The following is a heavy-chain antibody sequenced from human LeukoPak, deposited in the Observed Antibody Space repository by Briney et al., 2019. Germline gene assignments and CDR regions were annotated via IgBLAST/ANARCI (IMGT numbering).Heavy chain of an antibody. CDR1: GYTFTGYY. CDR3: ARVNGDLYWYFDL. J-gene: IGHJ2*01. V-gene: IGHV1-2*02. D-gene: IGHD4-17*01. Sequence: ASVKVSCKASGYTFTGYYMHWVRQAPGQGLEWMGWINPNSGGTNYAQKFQGRVTMTRDTSISTAYMELSRLRSDDTAVYYCARVNGDLYWYFDLWGRGTLVTVS. CDR2: INPNSGGT.